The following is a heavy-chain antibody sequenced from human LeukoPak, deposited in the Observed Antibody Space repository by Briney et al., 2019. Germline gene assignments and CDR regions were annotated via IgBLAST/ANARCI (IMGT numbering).Heavy chain of an antibody. CDR2: ISGSGGST. D-gene: IGHD3-16*01. J-gene: IGHJ4*02. V-gene: IGHV3-23*01. CDR1: GFTFSSYA. CDR3: AKDLNWGPANYFDY. Sequence: GGSLRLSCAASGFTFSSYAMSWVRQAPVKVLEWVSAISGSGGSTYYADSVKGRFTISRDKSKNTLYLQMNSLRAEDTAVYYCAKDLNWGPANYFDYWGQGTLVTVSS.